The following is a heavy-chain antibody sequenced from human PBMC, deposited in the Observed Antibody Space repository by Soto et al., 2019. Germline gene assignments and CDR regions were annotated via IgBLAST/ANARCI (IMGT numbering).Heavy chain of an antibody. CDR1: GFSLTTRGVG. CDR2: LYWDDNK. Sequence: QITLKESGPTLVKPTQTLTLTCTFSGFSLTTRGVGVGWIRQPPGKALECLALLYWDDNKRYSPSLQSRLSITKDTTKNQVVLTMTNVDPVDTATYYCAHIPNYYQYAWFDPWGQGTLVSVSS. D-gene: IGHD3-16*01. J-gene: IGHJ5*02. CDR3: AHIPNYYQYAWFDP. V-gene: IGHV2-5*02.